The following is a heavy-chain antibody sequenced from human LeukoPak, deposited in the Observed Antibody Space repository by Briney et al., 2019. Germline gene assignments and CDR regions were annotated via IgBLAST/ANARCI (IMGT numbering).Heavy chain of an antibody. CDR2: IYYSGTT. D-gene: IGHD5-18*01. J-gene: IGHJ4*02. V-gene: IGHV4-39*02. CDR1: GDSISSSSNH. Sequence: SETLSLTCTVSGDSISSSSNHWGWIRQPPGKGLEWIGSIYYSGTTYYNPSLKSRVTISVDTSKNQFSLKVSSVTAADTAVYYCARDVRYSYGRKDFDYWGQGTLVTASS. CDR3: ARDVRYSYGRKDFDY.